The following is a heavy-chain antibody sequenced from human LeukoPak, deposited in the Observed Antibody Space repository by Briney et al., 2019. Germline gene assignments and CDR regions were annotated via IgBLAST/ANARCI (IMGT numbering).Heavy chain of an antibody. CDR3: ARRIHDYGDYPEDY. CDR1: GGLISSYY. D-gene: IGHD4-17*01. V-gene: IGHV4-59*12. Sequence: PSETLSLTCTVSGGLISSYYWSWLRQPPGKGLEWLGYIYYSGSTNYNPSLKRRVTISVDTSKNQFSLKLSSVTAADTAVYYCARRIHDYGDYPEDYWVQGTLVTVSS. CDR2: IYYSGST. J-gene: IGHJ4*02.